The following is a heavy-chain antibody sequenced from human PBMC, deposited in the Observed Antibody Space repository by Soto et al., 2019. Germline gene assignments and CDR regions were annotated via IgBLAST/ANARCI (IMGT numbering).Heavy chain of an antibody. J-gene: IGHJ4*02. D-gene: IGHD6-13*01. Sequence: QVQLVQSGAEVKKPGASVKVSCKASGYTFTSYGITWVRQAPGQGLEWMGWISAYNGNTNYAQKLQGRVTMTTYTSTSTAYRELRSLRSDDTAVYYCARTDSRPQDFDYWGQGPLVTVSS. CDR1: GYTFTSYG. CDR3: ARTDSRPQDFDY. CDR2: ISAYNGNT. V-gene: IGHV1-18*01.